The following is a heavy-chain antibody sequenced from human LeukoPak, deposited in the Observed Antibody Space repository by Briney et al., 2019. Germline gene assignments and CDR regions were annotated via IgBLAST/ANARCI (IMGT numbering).Heavy chain of an antibody. Sequence: GGSLRLSCAVSGFTFSSYSMNWVRQAPGKGLEWVSSISSSSNYIYYADSVKGRFTISRDNAKNSPYLQMNSLRAEDTAVYYCARDPSSGWYLKGWFDPWGQGTLVTVSS. J-gene: IGHJ5*02. CDR1: GFTFSSYS. CDR2: ISSSSNYI. CDR3: ARDPSSGWYLKGWFDP. V-gene: IGHV3-21*01. D-gene: IGHD6-19*01.